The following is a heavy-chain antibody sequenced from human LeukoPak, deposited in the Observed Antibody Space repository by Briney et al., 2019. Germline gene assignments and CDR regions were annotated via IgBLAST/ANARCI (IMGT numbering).Heavy chain of an antibody. V-gene: IGHV3-66*02. CDR2: IYSGGYT. CDR3: ARDPHWNYAFDI. Sequence: GGSLRLSCAASGFTFSSYSMNWVRQAPGKGLEWVSVIYSGGYTYYADSLKGRFTISRDNSKNTLYLQMNSLRAEDTAVYYCARDPHWNYAFDIWGQGTMVTVSS. D-gene: IGHD1-7*01. CDR1: GFTFSSYS. J-gene: IGHJ3*02.